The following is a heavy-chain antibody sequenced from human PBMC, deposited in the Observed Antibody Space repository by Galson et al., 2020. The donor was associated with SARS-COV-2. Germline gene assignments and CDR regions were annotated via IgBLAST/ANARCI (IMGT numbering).Heavy chain of an antibody. Sequence: SETLSLTCTVSGGSISSGGYYWSWIRQHPGKGLEWIGYIYYSGSTYYNPSLKSRVTITVDTSKNQFSLKLSSVTAADTAVYYCARERIGKEHGSGSYYYYYGMGVWGQGTTVTVAS. CDR3: ARERIGKEHGSGSYYYYYGMGV. D-gene: IGHD3-10*01. CDR2: IYYSGST. J-gene: IGHJ6*02. CDR1: GGSISSGGYY. V-gene: IGHV4-31*03.